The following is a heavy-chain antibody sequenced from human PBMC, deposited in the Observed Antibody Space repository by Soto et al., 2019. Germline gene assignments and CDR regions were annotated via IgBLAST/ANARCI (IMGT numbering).Heavy chain of an antibody. Sequence: QVQLVESGGGVVQPGRSLRLSCAASGFTFSSYGMHWVRQAPGKGLEWVAVISYDGSNKYYADSVKGRFTISRDNSKNTLYLQMNSRRAEDTAVYYCAKVGSSGGDYWGQGTLVTVSS. J-gene: IGHJ4*02. V-gene: IGHV3-30*18. CDR2: ISYDGSNK. CDR1: GFTFSSYG. CDR3: AKVGSSGGDY. D-gene: IGHD6-6*01.